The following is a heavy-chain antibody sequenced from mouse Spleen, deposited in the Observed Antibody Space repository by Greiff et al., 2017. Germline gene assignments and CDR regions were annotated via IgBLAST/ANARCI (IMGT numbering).Heavy chain of an antibody. CDR1: GFTFSDYY. V-gene: IGHV5-16*01. J-gene: IGHJ2*01. CDR2: INYDGSST. CDR3: ARVTGGYFDY. Sequence: EVKLMESEGGLVQPGSSMKLSCTASGFTFSDYYMAWVRQVPEKGLEWVANINYDGSSTYYLDSLKSRFIISRDNAKNILYLQMSSLKSEDTATYYCARVTGGYFDYWGQGTTLTVSS. D-gene: IGHD4-1*01.